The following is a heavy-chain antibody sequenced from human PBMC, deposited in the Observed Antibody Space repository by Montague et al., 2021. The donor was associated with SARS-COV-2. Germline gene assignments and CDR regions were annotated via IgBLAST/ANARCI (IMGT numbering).Heavy chain of an antibody. J-gene: IGHJ6*02. V-gene: IGHV6-1*01. CDR2: TYYRSKWYN. CDR3: ARGLWFGELLYYYYYYGMDV. CDR1: GDSVSSNSAA. D-gene: IGHD3-10*01. Sequence: CAISGDSVSSNSAAWNWIRQSPSRGLEWLGRTYYRSKWYNDYAVSVKSRITISPDTSENQFSLQLNSVTPEDTAVYYCARGLWFGELLYYYYYYGMDVWGQGTTVTVSS.